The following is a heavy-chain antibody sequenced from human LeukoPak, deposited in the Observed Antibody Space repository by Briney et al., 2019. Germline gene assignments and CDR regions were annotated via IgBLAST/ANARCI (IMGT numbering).Heavy chain of an antibody. CDR1: GFTVSSNY. D-gene: IGHD3-10*01. V-gene: IGHV3-53*01. CDR3: ARDRYDSGDAFDI. CDR2: IYSGGST. J-gene: IGHJ3*02. Sequence: PGGSLRLSCAASGFTVSSNYMSWVRQAPGKGLEWVSVIYSGGSTYYADSVKGRFTISRDNSKNTLYLQMNSLRAEDTAVYYCARDRYDSGDAFDIWGQGTMVTVSS.